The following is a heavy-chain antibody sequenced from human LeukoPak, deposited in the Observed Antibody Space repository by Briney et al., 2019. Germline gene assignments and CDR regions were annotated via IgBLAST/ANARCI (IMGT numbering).Heavy chain of an antibody. Sequence: GGSLRLSCAASGFIFSSYAMSWVRQAPGKGLECVSAISGSGGSTYYADSVKGRFTISRDNSKNTLYLQMNSLRAETTAVYYCAKDQIATVEPYYFDYWGQGTLVTVSS. CDR1: GFIFSSYA. CDR3: AKDQIATVEPYYFDY. J-gene: IGHJ4*02. D-gene: IGHD4-23*01. V-gene: IGHV3-23*01. CDR2: ISGSGGST.